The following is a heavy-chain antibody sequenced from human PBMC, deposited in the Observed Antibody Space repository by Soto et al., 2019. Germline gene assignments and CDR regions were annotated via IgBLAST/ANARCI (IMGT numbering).Heavy chain of an antibody. Sequence: EVQLLESGGGLVQPGGSLRLSCAASGFTFSSYAMSWVRQAPGKGLEWVSGIVGSGASTYYADSVKGRFTISRDNSKNTLFLQMNSLRAEDTAVYYCAKDLQFIGWVGLYYFDYWGQGTLVTVSS. J-gene: IGHJ4*02. D-gene: IGHD6-19*01. CDR3: AKDLQFIGWVGLYYFDY. V-gene: IGHV3-23*01. CDR2: IVGSGAST. CDR1: GFTFSSYA.